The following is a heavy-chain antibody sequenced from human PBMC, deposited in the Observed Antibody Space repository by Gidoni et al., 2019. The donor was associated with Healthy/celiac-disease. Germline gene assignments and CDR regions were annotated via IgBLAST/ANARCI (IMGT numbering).Heavy chain of an antibody. Sequence: EVQLLESGGGLVQPGGSLRLSCAASGFTFSSYAMSWVRQAPGKGLEWVSAISGSGGSTYFADSVTGRFTISRDNSKNTLYLQMNSLRAEDTAVYYCLRYCSGGSCYRAFDYWGQGTLVTVSS. J-gene: IGHJ4*02. CDR1: GFTFSSYA. CDR2: ISGSGGST. CDR3: LRYCSGGSCYRAFDY. D-gene: IGHD2-15*01. V-gene: IGHV3-23*01.